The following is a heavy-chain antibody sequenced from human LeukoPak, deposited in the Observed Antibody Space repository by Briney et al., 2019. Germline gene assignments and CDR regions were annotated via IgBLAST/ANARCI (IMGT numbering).Heavy chain of an antibody. CDR3: ARDLGGYSYGSHFDY. CDR2: IRQDGSQK. J-gene: IGHJ4*02. D-gene: IGHD5-18*01. CDR1: GFTFSSYW. V-gene: IGHV3-7*01. Sequence: PGGSLRLSCAASGFTFSSYWMSWVRQAPGKGLEWVATIRQDGSQKYYVDSVKGRFTISRDNAKNSLYLQMNSLRAEDTAVYYCARDLGGYSYGSHFDYWGQGTLVTVSS.